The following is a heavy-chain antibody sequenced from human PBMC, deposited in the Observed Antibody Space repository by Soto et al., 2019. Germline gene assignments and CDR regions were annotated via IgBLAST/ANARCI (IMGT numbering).Heavy chain of an antibody. J-gene: IGHJ4*02. D-gene: IGHD1-26*01. CDR1: GFTFSSYG. Sequence: GGSLRLSCAASGFTFSSYGMHWVRQAPGKGLEWVAIISYDGSNTYYADSVKGRFTISRDNSKNTLYLQMNSLRAEDTSVYYCAKEVGLSGSYYISSSYYFDYWGQGTLVTVPS. CDR3: AKEVGLSGSYYISSSYYFDY. V-gene: IGHV3-30*18. CDR2: ISYDGSNT.